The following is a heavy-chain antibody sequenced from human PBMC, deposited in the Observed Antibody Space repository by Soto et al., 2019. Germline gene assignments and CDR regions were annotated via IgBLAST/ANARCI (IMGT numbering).Heavy chain of an antibody. CDR1: GFDFSNYA. V-gene: IGHV3-64D*08. Sequence: SLRLSCSASGFDFSNYAMHWVRQAPEKGLEYLSTISSDGGNTFYAGSVQGRFTISRDNSKNTLFLQMSSLRTEDTAVYYCAKPGYSSSAFDYWGQGALVTVSS. J-gene: IGHJ4*02. CDR3: AKPGYSSSAFDY. D-gene: IGHD6-13*01. CDR2: ISSDGGNT.